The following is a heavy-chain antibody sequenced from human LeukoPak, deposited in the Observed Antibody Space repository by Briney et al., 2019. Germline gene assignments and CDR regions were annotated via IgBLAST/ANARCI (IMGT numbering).Heavy chain of an antibody. V-gene: IGHV3-74*01. Sequence: PGGSLRLSCAASGSTFSSYWMHWVRQAPGKGLVWVSRINTDGSSTSYADSVKGRFTISRDNAKNTLYLQMNSLRAEDTAVYYCARVWGSYRFYFDYWGQGTLVTVSS. CDR3: ARVWGSYRFYFDY. CDR1: GSTFSSYW. J-gene: IGHJ4*02. D-gene: IGHD3-16*02. CDR2: INTDGSST.